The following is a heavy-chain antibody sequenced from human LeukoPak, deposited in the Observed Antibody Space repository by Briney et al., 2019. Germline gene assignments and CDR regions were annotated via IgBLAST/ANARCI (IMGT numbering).Heavy chain of an antibody. V-gene: IGHV3-48*03. Sequence: GGSLRLSCAASGFTFSSYEMNWVRQAPGKGLEWVSYISSSGSTIYYADSVKGRFTISRDNAKKSLYLQMTSLKVDDTAIYYCARGRIRYFDTWGQGTLVTVSS. D-gene: IGHD3-9*01. CDR1: GFTFSSYE. CDR2: ISSSGSTI. CDR3: ARGRIRYFDT. J-gene: IGHJ4*02.